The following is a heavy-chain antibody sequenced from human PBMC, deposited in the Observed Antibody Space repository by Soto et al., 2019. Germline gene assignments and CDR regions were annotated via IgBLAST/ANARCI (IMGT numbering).Heavy chain of an antibody. CDR2: ISSSGSTI. D-gene: IGHD3-3*01. CDR3: ARDAVLRFLEWSPPPGGYMDV. CDR1: GFTFSDYY. Sequence: GGSLRLSCAASGFTFSDYYMSWIRQAPGKGLEWVSYISSSGSTIYYADSVKGRFTISRDNAKNSLYLQMNSLRAEDTAVYYCARDAVLRFLEWSPPPGGYMDVWGKGTTVTVSS. V-gene: IGHV3-11*01. J-gene: IGHJ6*03.